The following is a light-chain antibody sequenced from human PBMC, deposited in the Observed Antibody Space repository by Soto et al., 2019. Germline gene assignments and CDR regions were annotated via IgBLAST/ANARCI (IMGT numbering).Light chain of an antibody. J-gene: IGKJ3*01. V-gene: IGKV1-39*01. CDR1: QSIAGF. CDR2: ATS. Sequence: DIQMTQSPSSLSASVGDRVTIACRASQSIAGFLNWYQQKPGKAPDLLIYATSSLHSGVTPRFIGSGSGADFNLTISPLQPEDSATYFCQHTFNNPTFGPGT. CDR3: QHTFNNPT.